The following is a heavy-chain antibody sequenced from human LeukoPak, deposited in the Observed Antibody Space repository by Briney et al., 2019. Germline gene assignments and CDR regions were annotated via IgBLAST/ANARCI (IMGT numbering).Heavy chain of an antibody. J-gene: IGHJ1*01. D-gene: IGHD3-16*02. CDR2: ISSDGSYE. CDR3: ARDLVSAFQH. Sequence: SGRSLRLSCAASGFTFRSYGMHWVRQAPGKGLEWVADISSDGSYEYYADSVKGRSTISRDNAKNTLYLQMNSLRAEDTAVYYCARDLVSAFQHWGQGTLVTVSS. V-gene: IGHV3-30*03. CDR1: GFTFRSYG.